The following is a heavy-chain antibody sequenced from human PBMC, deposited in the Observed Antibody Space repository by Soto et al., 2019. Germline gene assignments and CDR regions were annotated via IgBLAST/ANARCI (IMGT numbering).Heavy chain of an antibody. CDR1: GFSLTTSGVG. J-gene: IGHJ4*02. CDR3: AHHPYYGLGSYSVGY. D-gene: IGHD3-10*01. Sequence: QITLKESGPTLVRPTQTLTLTCTFSGFSLTTSGVGVGWIRQPPGKALEWLAVIYWDDDKRYRSSLKGRLNITNDTSKNQEVLTMTTMDPVDTATYYCAHHPYYGLGSYSVGYWGQGTLVTVSS. CDR2: IYWDDDK. V-gene: IGHV2-5*02.